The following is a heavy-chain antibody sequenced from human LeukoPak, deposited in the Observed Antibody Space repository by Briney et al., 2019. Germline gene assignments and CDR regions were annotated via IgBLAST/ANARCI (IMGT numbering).Heavy chain of an antibody. Sequence: SETLSLTCTVSGGSISSYYWGWIRQPPGKGLEWIGSIYYSGSTYYNPSLKSRVTMSVDTSKNQFSLKLSSVTAADTAVYYCARGALWFGELLSHPYYYYMDVWGKGTTVTVSS. CDR2: IYYSGST. V-gene: IGHV4-39*07. J-gene: IGHJ6*03. CDR3: ARGALWFGELLSHPYYYYMDV. D-gene: IGHD3-10*01. CDR1: GGSISSYY.